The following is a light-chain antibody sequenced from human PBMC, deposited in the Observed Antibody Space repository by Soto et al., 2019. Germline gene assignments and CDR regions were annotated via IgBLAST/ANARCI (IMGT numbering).Light chain of an antibody. CDR3: QSFDSILNGWV. V-gene: IGLV1-40*01. CDR1: SSNIGAGHD. CDR2: GNT. J-gene: IGLJ3*02. Sequence: QSALTQPPSVSGAPGQRVTISCTGSSSNIGAGHDVHWYQQVPGTAPKLLVSGNTNRPSGVPDRFSGSNSGTSASLAITGLQAEDEADYYCQSFDSILNGWVFGGGTKVTVL.